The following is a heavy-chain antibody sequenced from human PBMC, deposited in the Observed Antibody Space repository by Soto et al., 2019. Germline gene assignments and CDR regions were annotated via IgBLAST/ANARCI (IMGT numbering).Heavy chain of an antibody. CDR3: ARDHPSGTVPPL. J-gene: IGHJ4*02. Sequence: PSETLSLTCTVSGGSIRSGGYYWSWIRQLPGKGLEWLGYIYDIGDTNYNPSLESRVSISEDTSDNQISLRLSSVTAADTAVYYCARDHPSGTVPPLWGQGTQVTSPQ. CDR1: GGSIRSGGYY. CDR2: IYDIGDT. D-gene: IGHD6-25*01. V-gene: IGHV4-31*03.